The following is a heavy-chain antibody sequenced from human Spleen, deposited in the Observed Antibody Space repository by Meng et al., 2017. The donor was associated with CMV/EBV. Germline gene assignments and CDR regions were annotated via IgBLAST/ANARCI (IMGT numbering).Heavy chain of an antibody. V-gene: IGHV3-30*02. Sequence: GESLKISCAASGFNFSTHGIHWVRQAPGKGLEWVAFIRYDGSNKDYADSVKGRFTISRDNSKNTLYLQMNSLRAEDTAVYYCAKTRRGYCSGGSCFADYWGQGTLVTVSS. J-gene: IGHJ4*02. CDR2: IRYDGSNK. CDR1: GFNFSTHG. CDR3: AKTRRGYCSGGSCFADY. D-gene: IGHD2-15*01.